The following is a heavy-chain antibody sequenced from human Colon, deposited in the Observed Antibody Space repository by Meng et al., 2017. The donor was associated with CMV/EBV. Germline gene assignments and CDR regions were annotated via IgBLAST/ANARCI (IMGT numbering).Heavy chain of an antibody. D-gene: IGHD3-3*01. CDR1: KFAFPKYA. J-gene: IGHJ6*02. Sequence: LSLTCAASKFAFPKYAMTWVRQAPGKGLEWVSTASTGGSTYYADSVKGRFTISRDNSENTLYLQMNSLRAEDTAVYYCARESPRYDFWSGYYTTGGGMDVWGQGTTVTVSS. V-gene: IGHV3-23*01. CDR3: ARESPRYDFWSGYYTTGGGMDV. CDR2: ASTGGST.